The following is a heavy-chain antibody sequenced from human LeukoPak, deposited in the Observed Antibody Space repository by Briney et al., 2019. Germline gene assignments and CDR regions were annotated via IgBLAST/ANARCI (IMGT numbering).Heavy chain of an antibody. V-gene: IGHV4-4*07. CDR1: GGSISSYY. Sequence: PSETLSLTCTVSGGSISSYYWSWIRQPAGKGLEWIGRIYTSGSTNYNPSLKSRVTMSVDTSKNQFSLKLSSVTAADTAVYYCARGDPRSNYYYHGMDVWGQGTTVTVSS. J-gene: IGHJ6*02. CDR2: IYTSGST. CDR3: ARGDPRSNYYYHGMDV. D-gene: IGHD5-24*01.